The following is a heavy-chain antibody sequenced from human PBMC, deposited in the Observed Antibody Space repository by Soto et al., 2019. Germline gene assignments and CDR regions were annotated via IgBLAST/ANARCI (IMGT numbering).Heavy chain of an antibody. CDR1: GYTLTELS. V-gene: IGHV1-24*01. D-gene: IGHD1-26*01. CDR2: FDPEDGET. CDR3: GSYHYSYGMDV. Sequence: ASVKVSCKVSGYTLTELSMHWVRQAPGKGLEWMGGFDPEDGETIYAQKFQGRVTMTEDTSTDTAYMELSSLRSEDTAVYYCGSYHYSYGMDVWGQGTTVTLAS. J-gene: IGHJ6*02.